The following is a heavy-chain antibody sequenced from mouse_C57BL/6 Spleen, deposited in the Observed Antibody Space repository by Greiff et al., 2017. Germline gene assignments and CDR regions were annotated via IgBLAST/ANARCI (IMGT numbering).Heavy chain of an antibody. V-gene: IGHV1-4*01. CDR2: INPSRGYT. J-gene: IGHJ3*01. CDR1: GYTFTSYT. Sequence: VQLQESGAELARPGASVKMSCKASGYTFTSYTMHWVKQRPGQGLEWIGYINPSRGYTKYNQKFKDKATLTANKSSSTAYMQLGSLAAEDSAVYYCASIEGFAYWGQGTLVTVSA. CDR3: ASIEGFAY.